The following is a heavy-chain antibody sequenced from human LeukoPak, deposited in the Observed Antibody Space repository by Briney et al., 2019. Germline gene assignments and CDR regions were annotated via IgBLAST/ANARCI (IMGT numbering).Heavy chain of an antibody. V-gene: IGHV7-4-1*02. CDR2: INTNTGNP. D-gene: IGHD3-10*01. CDR1: GYTFTSYA. J-gene: IGHJ6*02. CDR3: ARGTEWFGPLKGDMDV. Sequence: GASVKVSCKASGYTFTSYAMNWVRQAPGQGLEWMGWINTNTGNPTYAQGFTGRFVFPLDTSVSTAYLQISSLKAEDTAVYYCARGTEWFGPLKGDMDVWGQGTTVTVSS.